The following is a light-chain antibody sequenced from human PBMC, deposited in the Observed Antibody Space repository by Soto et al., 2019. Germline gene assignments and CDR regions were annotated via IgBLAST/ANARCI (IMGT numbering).Light chain of an antibody. CDR3: QTYDRSSTRV. CDR2: GNT. CDR1: SSNIGAGSD. J-gene: IGLJ1*01. Sequence: QSVLTQPPSIYGAPGQRVTISCTGSSSNIGAGSDVHWYHQLPGTAPKLLIYGNTNRPSGVPDRFSGSKTGTSASLAIAGLQTEDEGDYSCQTYDRSSTRVFGTGTKVTGL. V-gene: IGLV1-40*01.